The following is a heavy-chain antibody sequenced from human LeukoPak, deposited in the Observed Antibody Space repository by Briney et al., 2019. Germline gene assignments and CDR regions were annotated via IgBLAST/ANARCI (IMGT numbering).Heavy chain of an antibody. CDR2: IYYSGST. J-gene: IGHJ5*02. CDR1: GGSISSGDYY. Sequence: SETLSLTCTVSGGSISSGDYYWSWIRQPPGKGLEWIGYIYYSGSTYYNPSLKSRVTISVDTSKHQFSLKLSSVTAADTAVYYCAAGYSSSWYVDIYWFDPWGQGTLVTVSS. D-gene: IGHD6-13*01. CDR3: AAGYSSSWYVDIYWFDP. V-gene: IGHV4-30-4*01.